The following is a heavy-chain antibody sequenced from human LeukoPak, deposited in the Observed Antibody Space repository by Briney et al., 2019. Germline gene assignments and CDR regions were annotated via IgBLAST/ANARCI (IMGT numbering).Heavy chain of an antibody. CDR1: GGSSSSSNW. CDR2: IDHSGRT. CDR3: ARLSYYDSRTFDY. D-gene: IGHD3-22*01. Sequence: SETLSLTCAVSGGSSSSSNWWNWVRQPPGKGLEWIGEIDHSGRTNYNPSLKSRVTISVDTSKNQFSLKLSSVTAADTAVYYCARLSYYDSRTFDYWGQGTLVTVSS. J-gene: IGHJ4*02. V-gene: IGHV4-4*02.